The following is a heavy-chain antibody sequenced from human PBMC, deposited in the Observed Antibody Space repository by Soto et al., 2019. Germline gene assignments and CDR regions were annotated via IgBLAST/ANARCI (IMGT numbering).Heavy chain of an antibody. J-gene: IGHJ6*02. CDR2: ISAYNGNT. V-gene: IGHV1-18*01. CDR3: GRSVGLSYGMDV. Sequence: GASVKVSCKASGYIFASYGISWVRQAPGQGLEWMGWISAYNGNTNYAQKLQGRVTMSTDTSTSTAYMGLRSLRSDDTAVYYCGRSVGLSYGMDVWGQGTTVTVSS. CDR1: GYIFASYG. D-gene: IGHD1-26*01.